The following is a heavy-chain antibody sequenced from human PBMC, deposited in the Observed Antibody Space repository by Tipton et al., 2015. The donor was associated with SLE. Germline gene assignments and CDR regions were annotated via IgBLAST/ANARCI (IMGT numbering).Heavy chain of an antibody. Sequence: TLSLTCTVSGGSISSHYWSWIRQPPGKGLEWIGYIYYSGSTNYNPSLKSRVTISVDTSKNQFSLKLSSVTAADTAVYYCASRSTTVTTGGGAFDIWGQGTMVTVSS. CDR1: GGSISSHY. J-gene: IGHJ3*02. CDR2: IYYSGST. D-gene: IGHD4-17*01. CDR3: ASRSTTVTTGGGAFDI. V-gene: IGHV4-59*11.